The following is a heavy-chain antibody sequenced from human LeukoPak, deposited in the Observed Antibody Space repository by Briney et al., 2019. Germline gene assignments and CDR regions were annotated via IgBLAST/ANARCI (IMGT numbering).Heavy chain of an antibody. V-gene: IGHV3-21*01. D-gene: IGHD6-13*01. Sequence: GGSLRLSCAAPGFTFSSYSMNWVRQAPGKGLEWVSSISSSSSYIYYADSVKGRFTISRDNAKNSLYLQMNSLRAEDTAVYYCARDQYSSSWYFSGHDYWGQGTLVTVSS. J-gene: IGHJ4*02. CDR2: ISSSSSYI. CDR1: GFTFSSYS. CDR3: ARDQYSSSWYFSGHDY.